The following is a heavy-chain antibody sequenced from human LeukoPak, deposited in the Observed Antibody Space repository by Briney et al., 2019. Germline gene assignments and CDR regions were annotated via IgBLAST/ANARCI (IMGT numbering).Heavy chain of an antibody. CDR2: ISSSGSTI. V-gene: IGHV3-48*03. Sequence: GGSLRLSCAASGFTLSSYEMNWVRQAPGKGLEWVSYISSSGSTIYYADSVKGRFTISRDNAKNSLYLQMNSLRAEDTAVYYCAKQGYSRINYYYYYMDVWGKGTTVTISS. CDR3: AKQGYSRINYYYYYMDV. CDR1: GFTLSSYE. J-gene: IGHJ6*03. D-gene: IGHD6-13*01.